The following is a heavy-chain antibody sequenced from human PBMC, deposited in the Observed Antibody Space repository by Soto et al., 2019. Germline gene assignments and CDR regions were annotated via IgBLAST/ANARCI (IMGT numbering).Heavy chain of an antibody. V-gene: IGHV1-18*04. J-gene: IGHJ6*02. CDR1: GYTFTSYG. CDR2: ISAYNGNT. CDR3: ARDTVQWLATGYYYYGMDV. D-gene: IGHD6-19*01. Sequence: QVQLVQSGAEVKKPGASVKVSCKASGYTFTSYGISWVRQAPGQGLECMGWISAYNGNTTYAQKLQGRVTMTTDTSTSTAYMELRSLRSDDTAVYYCARDTVQWLATGYYYYGMDVWGQGTTVTVSS.